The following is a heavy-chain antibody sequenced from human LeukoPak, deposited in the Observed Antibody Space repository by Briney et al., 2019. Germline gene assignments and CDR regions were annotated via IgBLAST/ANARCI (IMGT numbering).Heavy chain of an antibody. V-gene: IGHV3-23*01. CDR1: GFPFSSYA. CDR3: AKDLLFIAAPNWFDP. D-gene: IGHD6-6*01. J-gene: IGHJ5*02. CDR2: ISGSGGST. Sequence: GGSLRLSCAASGFPFSSYAMSWVCQAPGKGLEWVSAISGSGGSTYYADSVKGRFTISRDNSKNTLYLQMNSLRAEDTAVYYCAKDLLFIAAPNWFDPWGQGTLVTVSS.